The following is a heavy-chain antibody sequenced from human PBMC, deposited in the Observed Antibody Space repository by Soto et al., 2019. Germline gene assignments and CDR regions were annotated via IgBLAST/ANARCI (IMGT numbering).Heavy chain of an antibody. CDR2: IDPSDSYT. V-gene: IGHV5-10-1*01. CDR1: GYSFTSYW. D-gene: IGHD1-26*01. J-gene: IGHJ6*02. CDR3: ARWDGRYYYYSGMDV. Sequence: PGESLKISCKGSGYSFTSYWISWVRQMPGKGLEWMGRIDPSDSYTNYSPSFQGHVTISADKSISTAYLQWSSLKASDTTMYYCARWDGRYYYYSGMDVWGQGTTVTVSS.